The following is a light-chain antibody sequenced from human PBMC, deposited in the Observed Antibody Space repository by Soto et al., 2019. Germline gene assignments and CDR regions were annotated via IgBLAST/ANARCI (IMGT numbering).Light chain of an antibody. Sequence: QSVLTQPRSVSGSPGQSVTISCTGTSSDVGGYNFVSWYQHHPGKAPKLMIYNVIQRPSGVPDRFSASKSGNTASLTISGLQAEDEADYYCCSYAGSYTYVFGTVTKVTVL. CDR3: CSYAGSYTYV. CDR1: SSDVGGYNF. V-gene: IGLV2-11*01. J-gene: IGLJ1*01. CDR2: NVI.